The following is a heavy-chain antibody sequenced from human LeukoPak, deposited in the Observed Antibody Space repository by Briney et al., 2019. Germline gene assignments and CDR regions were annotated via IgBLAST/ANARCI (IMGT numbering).Heavy chain of an antibody. CDR1: GFTFTTYW. J-gene: IGHJ4*02. Sequence: PGRSLRLSCAASGFTFTTYWMTWVRQAPGKGPEWVANIKQDGSEEYYVDSVKGRFTISRDNAKNSLYLQMNSLRAEDTAIYYCARDKIEGPSNFDNWGQGTLVIVSS. D-gene: IGHD2/OR15-2a*01. V-gene: IGHV3-7*03. CDR2: IKQDGSEE. CDR3: ARDKIEGPSNFDN.